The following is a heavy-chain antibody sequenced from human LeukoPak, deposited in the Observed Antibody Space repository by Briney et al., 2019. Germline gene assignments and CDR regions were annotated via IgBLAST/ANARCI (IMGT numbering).Heavy chain of an antibody. CDR3: GTGGDY. D-gene: IGHD2-8*02. CDR1: GFTFSSFG. CDR2: IWYDGSNK. J-gene: IGHJ4*02. V-gene: IGHV3-33*01. Sequence: GRSLRLSCAASGFTFSSFGMHWVRRAPGKGLEWVAVIWYDGSNKYYADSVKGRFTISRDNSKNTLYLQMNSLRAEDTAVYYCGTGGDYWGQGTLVTVSS.